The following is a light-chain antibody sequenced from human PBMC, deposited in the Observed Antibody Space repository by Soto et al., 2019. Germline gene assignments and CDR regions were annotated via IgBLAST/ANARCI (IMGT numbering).Light chain of an antibody. CDR3: QQRSSWPPRT. J-gene: IGKJ4*01. CDR1: QSVSTY. V-gene: IGKV3-11*01. CDR2: DAS. Sequence: EIVLTQFPATLSLSPGERATLSCRASQSVSTYLAWYQQKPGQAPRLLIYDASNRATGNPARFSGSGSGTDSTPTISSLEPEDLAVYYCQQRSSWPPRTFGGGTKVEI.